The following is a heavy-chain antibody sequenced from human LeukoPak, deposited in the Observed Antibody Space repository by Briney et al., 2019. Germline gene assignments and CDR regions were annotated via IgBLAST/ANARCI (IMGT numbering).Heavy chain of an antibody. V-gene: IGHV4-4*07. CDR2: IYNSGST. D-gene: IGHD5-24*01. J-gene: IGHJ3*02. CDR1: GGSISSYY. CDR3: ACRALPTSDAFDM. Sequence: PSETLSLTCTVSGGSISSYYWSWIRQPPGKGLEWIGRIYNSGSTKYNPSLKSRVTMSVDTSKNQFSLNLSSVTAADTAVYYCACRALPTSDAFDMWGQGTMVTVSS.